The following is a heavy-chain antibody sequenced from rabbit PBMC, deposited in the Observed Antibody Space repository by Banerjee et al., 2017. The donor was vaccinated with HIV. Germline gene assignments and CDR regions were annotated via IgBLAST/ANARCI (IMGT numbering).Heavy chain of an antibody. CDR1: GFSFSSSYY. D-gene: IGHD4-1*01. V-gene: IGHV1S45*01. CDR3: ARDLAGVIGWNFDL. CDR2: IYAGNNGSP. Sequence: QEQLEESGGDLVKPEGSLTLTCTASGFSFSSSYYMCWVRQAPGKGLEWIGCIYAGNNGSPYYASWAKGRFTISKTSSTTVTLQMTSLTAADTATYFCARDLAGVIGWNFDLWGPGTLVTVS. J-gene: IGHJ4*01.